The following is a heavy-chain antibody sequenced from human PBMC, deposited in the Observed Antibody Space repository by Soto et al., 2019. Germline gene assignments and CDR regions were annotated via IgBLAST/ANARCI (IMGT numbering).Heavy chain of an antibody. V-gene: IGHV3-23*03. J-gene: IGHJ4*02. CDR2: ILADFNT. Sequence: EVQLLESGGGLVQPGGSLTLSCAASGFTFSDYTMTWVRQAPGKVLECISVILADFNTYYAGSVRGRFTISRDNSKNTLYLQMDSLRAEDTAVYYCARRVEGYFDYWGQGALVTASS. CDR3: ARRVEGYFDY. CDR1: GFTFSDYT.